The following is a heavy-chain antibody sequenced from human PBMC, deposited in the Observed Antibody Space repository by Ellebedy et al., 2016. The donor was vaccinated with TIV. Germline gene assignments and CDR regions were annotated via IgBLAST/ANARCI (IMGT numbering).Heavy chain of an antibody. CDR2: VIPMSRVT. CDR1: GGTFSKYT. J-gene: IGHJ3*02. CDR3: ARRLDLGHRSGYYRGDVFDI. Sequence: SVKVSCXASGGTFSKYTISWVRQAPGQGLEWMGRVIPMSRVTNYAQKFQGRVTITADKSTTTAYMELNSLRSEDTAVYYCARRLDLGHRSGYYRGDVFDIWGQGTMVTVSS. V-gene: IGHV1-69*02. D-gene: IGHD3-22*01.